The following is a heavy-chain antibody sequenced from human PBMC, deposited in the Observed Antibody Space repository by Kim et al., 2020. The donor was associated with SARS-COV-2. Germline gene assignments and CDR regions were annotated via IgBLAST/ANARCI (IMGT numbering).Heavy chain of an antibody. V-gene: IGHV1-3*01. D-gene: IGHD4-17*01. J-gene: IGHJ4*02. Sequence: RKFQGRGTITRDTSASTAYMELSSLRSEDTAVYYCARCPGYGDYEYYFDYWGQGTLVTVSS. CDR3: ARCPGYGDYEYYFDY.